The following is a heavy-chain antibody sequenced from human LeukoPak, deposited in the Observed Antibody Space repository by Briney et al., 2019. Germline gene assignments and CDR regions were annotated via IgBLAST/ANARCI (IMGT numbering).Heavy chain of an antibody. CDR3: ARDQPPPYSYGTRDAFDI. V-gene: IGHV1-69*04. J-gene: IGHJ3*02. CDR2: IIPIFSIG. D-gene: IGHD5-18*01. Sequence: SVKVSCKASGGTFSSYAISWVRQALGQGLEWMGRIIPIFSIGDYAQKFQGRVTITADKSTSTAYMELSSLRSEDTAVYYCARDQPPPYSYGTRDAFDIWGQGTMVTVSS. CDR1: GGTFSSYA.